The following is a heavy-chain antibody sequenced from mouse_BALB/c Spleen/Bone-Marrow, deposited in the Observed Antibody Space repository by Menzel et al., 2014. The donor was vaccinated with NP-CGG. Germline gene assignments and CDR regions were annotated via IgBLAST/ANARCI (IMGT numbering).Heavy chain of an antibody. J-gene: IGHJ4*01. CDR1: GYAFSTYW. V-gene: IGHV1-80*01. CDR3: ARLDCYGTMDY. CDR2: IYPGDGDT. Sequence: VQLQQSGAELVKPGASVKISCKASGYAFSTYWMNWVKQRPGQGLEWIGRIYPGDGDTNYNGKFKGKATLTADKSYSTAYMQLSSVTSVDSALYFCARLDCYGTMDYWGQGTSVTVSS. D-gene: IGHD2-3*01.